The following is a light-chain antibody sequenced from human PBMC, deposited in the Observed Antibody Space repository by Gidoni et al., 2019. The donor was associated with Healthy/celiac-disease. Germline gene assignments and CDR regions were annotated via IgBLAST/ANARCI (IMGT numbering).Light chain of an antibody. V-gene: IGKV1-39*01. CDR1: QSISSY. CDR3: QQSYSTPFT. CDR2: AAS. J-gene: IGKJ5*01. Sequence: DIQMTQSPSSLSASVGDRVTIHCRASQSISSYLNWYQQKPGKAPKLLIYAASSLQSGVPSRFSGSGSGTDFTLTISSLQPEDFATYYCQQSYSTPFTFXQXTRLEIK.